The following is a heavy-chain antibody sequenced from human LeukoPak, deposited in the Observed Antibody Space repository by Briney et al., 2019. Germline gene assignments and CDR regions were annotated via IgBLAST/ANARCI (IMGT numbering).Heavy chain of an antibody. D-gene: IGHD1-26*01. J-gene: IGHJ5*02. CDR3: TRDSGTYNWFDP. CDR1: GXTFSGSA. Sequence: GGSLRLSCAASGXTFSGSAVHRVRQSSGKGLEWVGQIDKKDKGYATATAYAASVKGRFTISRDVSINTAYLQMKSLKTEDTALYYCTRDSGTYNWFDPWGQGTLVTVSS. V-gene: IGHV3-73*01. CDR2: IDKKDKGYATAT.